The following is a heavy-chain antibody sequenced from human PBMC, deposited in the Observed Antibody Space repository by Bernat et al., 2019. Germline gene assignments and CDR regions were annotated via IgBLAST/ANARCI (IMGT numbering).Heavy chain of an antibody. D-gene: IGHD3-16*01. CDR1: GFTVSNNY. Sequence: EVRLVESGGGLTQPGGSLRLSCTVSGFTVSNNYVSWVRQAPGKGLEWVSVFYSGGSTYPADSVKGRFTIAVDNSKNTLYLQMNSLTVEDTAVYYCAKGGGIWGYGMDVWGQGTTVIVSS. J-gene: IGHJ6*02. V-gene: IGHV3-53*01. CDR2: FYSGGST. CDR3: AKGGGIWGYGMDV.